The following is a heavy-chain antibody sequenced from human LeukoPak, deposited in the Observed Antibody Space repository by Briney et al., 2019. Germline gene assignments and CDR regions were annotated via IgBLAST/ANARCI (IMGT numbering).Heavy chain of an antibody. CDR1: GYTSTSNY. J-gene: IGHJ4*02. Sequence: ASVKVSCMAFGYTSTSNYMHWVRQAPGQGLEWMGWISAYNGNTNYAQTLQGRVTMTPDTSPSTAYMELRSLRSDETPLYITARDYYDSSGNFDYGGQGTLVTVSS. CDR3: ARDYYDSSGNFDY. D-gene: IGHD3-22*01. CDR2: ISAYNGNT. V-gene: IGHV1-18*04.